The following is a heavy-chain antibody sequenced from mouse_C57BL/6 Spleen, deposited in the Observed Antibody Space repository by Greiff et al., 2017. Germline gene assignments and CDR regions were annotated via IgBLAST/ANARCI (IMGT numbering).Heavy chain of an antibody. V-gene: IGHV5-4*01. CDR3: ARDLYYDYDGRFAY. CDR2: ISDGGSYT. CDR1: GFTFSSYA. Sequence: EVMLVESGGGLVKPGGSLKLSCAASGFTFSSYAMSWVRQTPEKRLEWVATISDGGSYTYYPDNVKGRFTISRDNAKNNLYLQMSHLKSEDTAMYYCARDLYYDYDGRFAYGGQGTLVTVSA. J-gene: IGHJ3*01. D-gene: IGHD2-4*01.